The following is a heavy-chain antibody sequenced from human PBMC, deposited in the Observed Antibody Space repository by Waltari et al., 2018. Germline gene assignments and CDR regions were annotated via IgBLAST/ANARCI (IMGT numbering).Heavy chain of an antibody. CDR3: ARYQDSSDDFWSGYLAPDY. J-gene: IGHJ4*02. V-gene: IGHV1-18*01. Sequence: QVQLVQSGAEVKKPGASVKVSCKASGYTFTSYGISWVRQAPGQGLEWMGWISAYNGNTNDAQKLQGRVTRSTDTSTSTAYMELRSRRSDDTAVYYCARYQDSSDDFWSGYLAPDYWGQGTLVTVSS. CDR1: GYTFTSYG. CDR2: ISAYNGNT. D-gene: IGHD3-3*01.